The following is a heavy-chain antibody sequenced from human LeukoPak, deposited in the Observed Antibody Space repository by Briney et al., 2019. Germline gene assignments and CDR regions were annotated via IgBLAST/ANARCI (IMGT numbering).Heavy chain of an antibody. Sequence: ASVKVSCKASGYTFTSYYMHWVRQAPRQGLEWMGIINPSGGSTSYAQKFQGRVTMTRDMSTSTVYMELSSLRSEDTAVYYCAREQLGYCSGGSCYDWFDPWGQGTLVTVSS. V-gene: IGHV1-46*01. CDR3: AREQLGYCSGGSCYDWFDP. D-gene: IGHD2-15*01. CDR2: INPSGGST. CDR1: GYTFTSYY. J-gene: IGHJ5*02.